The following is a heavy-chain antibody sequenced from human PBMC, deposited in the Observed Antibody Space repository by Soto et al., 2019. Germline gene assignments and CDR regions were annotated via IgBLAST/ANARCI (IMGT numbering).Heavy chain of an antibody. CDR1: GFTVSSNY. CDR2: IYSGGST. D-gene: IGHD6-19*01. CDR3: ARDRLSSGWFDY. Sequence: GGSLRLSCAASGFTVSSNYMSWVRQAPGKGLEWVSVIYSGGSTYYADSVKGRFTISRDNSKNTLYLQMNNLRAEDTAVYYCARDRLSSGWFDYWGQGTLVTVSS. V-gene: IGHV3-53*01. J-gene: IGHJ4*02.